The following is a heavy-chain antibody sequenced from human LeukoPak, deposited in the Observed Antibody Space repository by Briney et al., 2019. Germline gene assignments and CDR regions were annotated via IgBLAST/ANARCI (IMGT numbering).Heavy chain of an antibody. CDR3: ARSVVAPLDY. CDR1: VGSIRSYY. J-gene: IGHJ4*02. V-gene: IGHV4-59*12. CDR2: IYYSGST. Sequence: SETLSLTCTVSVGSIRSYYWSWIRQPPGKGLEWIGYIYYSGSTNYNPSLKSRVTISVDTSKNQFSLKLSSVTAADTAVYYCARSVVAPLDYWGQGTLVTVSS. D-gene: IGHD3-22*01.